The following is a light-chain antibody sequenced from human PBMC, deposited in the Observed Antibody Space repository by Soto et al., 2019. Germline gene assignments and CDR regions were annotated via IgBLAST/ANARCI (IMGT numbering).Light chain of an antibody. V-gene: IGLV2-14*01. J-gene: IGLJ3*02. Sequence: QSVLTQPASVSGSPGQSITISCTGTSSDVGGYNYVSWYQQHPGKDPKLMIYDVSNRPLGVSNRFSGSKSGNTASLTISGLQAEYEADYYCSSYTSSSPWVFGGGTKLTVL. CDR2: DVS. CDR1: SSDVGGYNY. CDR3: SSYTSSSPWV.